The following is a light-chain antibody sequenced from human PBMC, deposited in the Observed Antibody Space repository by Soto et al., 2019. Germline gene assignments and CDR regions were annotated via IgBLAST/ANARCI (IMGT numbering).Light chain of an antibody. V-gene: IGKV3-11*01. CDR1: QSVSSY. CDR3: QQRSNWPPVT. J-gene: IGKJ4*01. Sequence: EIVLTQSLATLSLSPGERATLSCRASQSVSSYLAWYQQKPGQAPRLLIYDASNRATGIPARFSGSRSGTDFTLTISSLEPEDFAIYYCQQRSNWPPVTFGGGTKVEIK. CDR2: DAS.